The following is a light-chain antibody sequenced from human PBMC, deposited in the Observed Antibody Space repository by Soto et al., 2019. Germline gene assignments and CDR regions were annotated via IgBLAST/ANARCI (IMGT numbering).Light chain of an antibody. J-gene: IGLJ2*01. CDR3: TSYTTSSTLL. CDR2: EVT. CDR1: SSDVADYKY. Sequence: QSALTPPASVSGSPGQSITISCTGTSSDVADYKYVSWYQHHPGKAPKLMIYEVTNRPSWVSNRFTGSKSGNTASLTISGLQAEDEGDYYCTSYTTSSTLLFGGGTKLTVL. V-gene: IGLV2-14*01.